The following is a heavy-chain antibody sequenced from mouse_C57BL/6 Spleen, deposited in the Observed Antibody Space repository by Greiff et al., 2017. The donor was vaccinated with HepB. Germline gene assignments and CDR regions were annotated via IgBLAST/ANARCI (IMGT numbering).Heavy chain of an antibody. Sequence: VQLQQSGPELVKPGASVKMSCKASGYTFTDYNMHWVKQSHGKSLEWIGYINPNNGGTSYNQKFKGKATLTVNKSSSTAYMELRSLTSEDSAVYYCARKGDRSYYFDYWGQGTTLTVSS. CDR1: GYTFTDYN. V-gene: IGHV1-22*01. CDR2: INPNNGGT. CDR3: ARKGDRSYYFDY. J-gene: IGHJ2*01.